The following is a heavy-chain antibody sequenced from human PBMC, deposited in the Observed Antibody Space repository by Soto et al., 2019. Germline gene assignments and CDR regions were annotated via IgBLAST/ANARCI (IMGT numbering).Heavy chain of an antibody. Sequence: QVQLVESGGGVVQPGRSLRISCVAYGFTCRRYGMHWVRQAPGKGLEWVAFVWFDGSNKYYADYVKGRLTISRDNSKNTLYLQLNSLRVEDTAVYYCARNGVTTISYYGMDVWGQGTTVTVSS. J-gene: IGHJ6*02. CDR1: GFTCRRYG. D-gene: IGHD5-12*01. CDR2: VWFDGSNK. CDR3: ARNGVTTISYYGMDV. V-gene: IGHV3-33*01.